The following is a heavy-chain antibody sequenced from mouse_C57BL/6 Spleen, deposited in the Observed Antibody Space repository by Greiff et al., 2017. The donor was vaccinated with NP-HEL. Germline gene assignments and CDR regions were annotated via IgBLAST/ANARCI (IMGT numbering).Heavy chain of an antibody. CDR2: ISDGGSYT. V-gene: IGHV5-4*01. J-gene: IGHJ2*01. CDR3: ARDGDGYFYYFDY. CDR1: GFTFSSYA. D-gene: IGHD2-3*01. Sequence: EVQLVESGGGLVKPGGSLKLSCAASGFTFSSYAMSWVRQTPEKRLEWVATISDGGSYTYYPDNVKGRFTISSDNAKNNLYLQMSHLKSEDTAMYYCARDGDGYFYYFDYWGQGTTLTVSS.